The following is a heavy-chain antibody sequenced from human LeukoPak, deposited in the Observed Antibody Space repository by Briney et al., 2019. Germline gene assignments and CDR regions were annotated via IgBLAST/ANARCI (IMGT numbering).Heavy chain of an antibody. CDR2: IYYSGRT. D-gene: IGHD1-14*01. CDR3: ARVTSRLGWFDP. CDR1: GGSISSNSYY. Sequence: SETLSLTCTVSGGSISSNSYYWGWIRQPPGKGLEWIGSIYYSGRTYYKPSLKSRVTISVDTSKNQFSLKLRSVTAADTAVYYCARVTSRLGWFDPWGQGTLVTVSS. V-gene: IGHV4-39*07. J-gene: IGHJ5*02.